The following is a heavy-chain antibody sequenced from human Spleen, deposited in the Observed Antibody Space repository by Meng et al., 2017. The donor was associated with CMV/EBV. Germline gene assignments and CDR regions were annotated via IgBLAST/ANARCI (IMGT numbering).Heavy chain of an antibody. CDR3: ARELGGGLAARRVLDV. V-gene: IGHV4-59*01. J-gene: IGHJ6*02. CDR1: GGSISSYY. CDR2: IYYSGST. Sequence: SETLSLTCTVSGGSISSYYWSWIRQPPGKGLEWIGYIYYSGSTNYNPSLKSRVTISADTSKNQFSLNLRSVTPADTAMYYCARELGGGLAARRVLDVWGQGTTVTVSS. D-gene: IGHD6-6*01.